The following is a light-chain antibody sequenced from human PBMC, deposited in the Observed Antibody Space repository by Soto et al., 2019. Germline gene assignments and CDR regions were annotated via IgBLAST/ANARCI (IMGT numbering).Light chain of an antibody. CDR3: IKVNTYT. CDR2: AAS. Sequence: DIQLTQSPSFLSASVGDRVTITCRASLGISTYLAWYQQKPGKAPNLLIYAASTLQSGVPSRFSGSGSGTEFTRTISRLQPEDFATPYCIKVNTYTFGPGTKVDIK. V-gene: IGKV1-9*01. J-gene: IGKJ3*01. CDR1: LGISTY.